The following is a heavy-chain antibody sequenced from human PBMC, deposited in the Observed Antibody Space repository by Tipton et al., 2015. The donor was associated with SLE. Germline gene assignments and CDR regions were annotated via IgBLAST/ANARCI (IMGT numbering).Heavy chain of an antibody. D-gene: IGHD3-10*01. Sequence: SLRLSCAASGFTFDDYAMYWVRQAPGKGLEWVSSINSSSSYIYYADSMRGRFTISRDDAKNSLYLQMNSLRAEDTAVYYCARDLRYYYGSGWFDSWGRGTLVTVSS. CDR2: INSSSSYI. J-gene: IGHJ5*01. CDR3: ARDLRYYYGSGWFDS. CDR1: GFTFDDYA. V-gene: IGHV3-21*03.